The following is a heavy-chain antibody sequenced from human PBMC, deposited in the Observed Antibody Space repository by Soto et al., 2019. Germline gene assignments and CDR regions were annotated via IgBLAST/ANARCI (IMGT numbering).Heavy chain of an antibody. Sequence: PSETLSLTCTVSGASVSSGSFYWSWIRQPPGKGLEWIGYVYYSGSTNYNPSLKSRITMSVDKTKNQFSLDVTSVTTADTAIYFCARVKIGAAPDHYVTDVWGQGTTVTVSS. CDR1: GASVSSGSFY. CDR2: VYYSGST. V-gene: IGHV4-61*01. J-gene: IGHJ6*02. CDR3: ARVKIGAAPDHYVTDV. D-gene: IGHD2-15*01.